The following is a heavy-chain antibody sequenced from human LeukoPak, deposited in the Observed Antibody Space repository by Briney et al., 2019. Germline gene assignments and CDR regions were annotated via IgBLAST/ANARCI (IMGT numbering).Heavy chain of an antibody. CDR3: ARSRDGDYYGMDV. V-gene: IGHV1-2*04. J-gene: IGHJ6*04. D-gene: IGHD4-17*01. CDR1: GYTFTGYY. CDR2: INPNIGGT. Sequence: GASVKVSCKASGYTFTGYYMHWVRQAPGQGLEWMGWINPNIGGTNYAQKFQGWVTMTTDTSISTAYMELSRLRSDDTAVYYCARSRDGDYYGMDVWGKGTTVSVSS.